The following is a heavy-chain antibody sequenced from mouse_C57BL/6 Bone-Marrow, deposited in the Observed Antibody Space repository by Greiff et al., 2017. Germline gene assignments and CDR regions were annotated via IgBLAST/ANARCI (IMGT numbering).Heavy chain of an antibody. CDR1: GYTFTSYD. J-gene: IGHJ1*03. CDR3: ARGIYFDV. Sequence: VKLQESGPELVKPGASVKLSCKASGYTFTSYDINWVKQRPGKGLEWIGWIYPGDGSTKYNEKFKGKATLSADKSSSTAYMELHSLTSEDSAVYFCARGIYFDVWGTGTTVTVSS. V-gene: IGHV1-85*01. CDR2: IYPGDGST.